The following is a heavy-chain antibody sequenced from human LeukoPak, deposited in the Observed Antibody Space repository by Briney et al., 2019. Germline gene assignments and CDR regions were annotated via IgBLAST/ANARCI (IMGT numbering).Heavy chain of an antibody. Sequence: GESLQISCKGSGYIFTSYWIGWVRQMPGKGLEWMGIIYPDDSDIRYSPSFQGQVTIAADKSISTAYLQWSSLKASDTAMYYCARQTLGVRGAEWDYWGQGTLVTVSS. CDR2: IYPDDSDI. V-gene: IGHV5-51*01. CDR1: GYIFTSYW. D-gene: IGHD3-10*01. CDR3: ARQTLGVRGAEWDY. J-gene: IGHJ4*02.